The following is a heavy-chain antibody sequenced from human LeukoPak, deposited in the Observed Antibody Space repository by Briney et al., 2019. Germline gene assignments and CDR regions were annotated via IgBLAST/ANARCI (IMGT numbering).Heavy chain of an antibody. Sequence: SETLSLTCTVSGGSISSYYWSWIRQPPRKGLEWIGYIYYSGSTNYNPSLKSRVTISVDASKNHFFRKRSSVTAADTAVYYCARDPYVDYFFDYWGQGTRVTVSS. D-gene: IGHD3-16*01. V-gene: IGHV4-59*01. CDR2: IYYSGST. CDR3: ARDPYVDYFFDY. J-gene: IGHJ4*02. CDR1: GGSISSYY.